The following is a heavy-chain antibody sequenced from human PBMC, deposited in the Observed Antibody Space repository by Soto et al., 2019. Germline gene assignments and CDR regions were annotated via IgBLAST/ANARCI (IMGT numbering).Heavy chain of an antibody. CDR1: GGSISSGDYY. D-gene: IGHD6-6*01. Sequence: SETLSLTCTVSGGSISSGDYYWSWIRQPPGKGLEWIGYIYYSGSTYYNPSLKSRVTISVDTSKNQFSLKLSSVTAADTAVYYCASGPIAARLGYYYYGMDVWGQGTTVTVSS. CDR3: ASGPIAARLGYYYYGMDV. J-gene: IGHJ6*02. V-gene: IGHV4-30-4*01. CDR2: IYYSGST.